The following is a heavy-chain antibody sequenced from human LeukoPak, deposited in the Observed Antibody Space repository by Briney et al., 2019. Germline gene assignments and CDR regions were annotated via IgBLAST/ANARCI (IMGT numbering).Heavy chain of an antibody. CDR2: IKPDGTEQ. D-gene: IGHD3-10*01. J-gene: IGHJ4*02. CDR3: AREASGSYSFDS. V-gene: IGHV3-7*01. Sequence: GGSLRLSCVASGFTFSRYWMTWVRQTPEKGLEWVANIKPDGTEQYYVESVRGRFTISRDNAKNSLYLQMSTLRAEDTAVYYCAREASGSYSFDSWGQGTLVTVSS. CDR1: GFTFSRYW.